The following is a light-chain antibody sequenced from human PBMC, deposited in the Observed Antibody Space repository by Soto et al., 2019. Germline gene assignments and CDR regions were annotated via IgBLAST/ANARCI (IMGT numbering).Light chain of an antibody. V-gene: IGKV4-1*01. Sequence: DIVMTQSPHSLAVSLGERATINCKSSQSVLYSSNNKNHLAWYQQKPGQPPKLLIYWASTRKSGVPDRISGSGSGTDFTLTISSLQAEDVAVYYCQQYYSTPRTFGQGTRVEIK. CDR1: QSVLYSSNNKNH. J-gene: IGKJ1*01. CDR2: WAS. CDR3: QQYYSTPRT.